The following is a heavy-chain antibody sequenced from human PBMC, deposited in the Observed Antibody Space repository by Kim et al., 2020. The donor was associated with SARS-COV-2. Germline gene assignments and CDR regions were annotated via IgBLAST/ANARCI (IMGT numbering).Heavy chain of an antibody. D-gene: IGHD3-10*01. CDR2: INPNSGGT. Sequence: ASVKVSCKASGYTFTGYYMHWVRQAPGQGLEWMGWINPNSGGTNYAQKFQGCVTMTRDTSISTAYMELSRLRSYDTAVYYCARAPLITMVRGVIFYYYYGMDVWGQGTTVTVAS. J-gene: IGHJ6*01. V-gene: IGHV1-2*04. CDR1: GYTFTGYY. CDR3: ARAPLITMVRGVIFYYYYGMDV.